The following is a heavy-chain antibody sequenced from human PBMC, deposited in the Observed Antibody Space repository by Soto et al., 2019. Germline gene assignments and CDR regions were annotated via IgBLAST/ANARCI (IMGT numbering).Heavy chain of an antibody. CDR2: VYSSGRT. V-gene: IGHV4-31*03. J-gene: IGHJ3*02. CDR1: GGSLTRGGYS. Sequence: QLQLQESGPGLVRPSHTLSLTCSVSGGSLTRGGYSWGWISQLPGKGLEWVAYVYSSGRTYYNPSLESRLSISLDTSKNQFSLILSSVTVADTAIYYCVRNHNGFNQAFDIWGQGVRVSVSP. D-gene: IGHD5-12*01. CDR3: VRNHNGFNQAFDI.